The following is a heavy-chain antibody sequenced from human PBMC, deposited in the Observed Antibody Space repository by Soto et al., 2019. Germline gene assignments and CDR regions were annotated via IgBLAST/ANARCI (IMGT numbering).Heavy chain of an antibody. D-gene: IGHD3-3*01. CDR2: INPHGGST. J-gene: IGHJ5*02. V-gene: IGHV1-46*01. Sequence: ASVKVSCKAPGDTFTSYYLNWVRQAPGQGLELMGVINPHGGSTKYAQKFQGTITMTRXXXXXXIXMXLXXXXSDXTAIYYCARSSGGNFGIIIEGSNWFDPWGQG. CDR1: GDTFTSYY. CDR3: ARSSGGNFGIIIEGSNWFDP.